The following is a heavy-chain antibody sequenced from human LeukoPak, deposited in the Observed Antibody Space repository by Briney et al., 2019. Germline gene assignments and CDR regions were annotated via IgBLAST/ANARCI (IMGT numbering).Heavy chain of an antibody. CDR2: ISWDGGST. Sequence: GGSLRLSCAASGFTFDDYAMHWVRQAPGKGLEWVSLISWDGGSTYYADSVKGRFTISRDNSKNSLFLQMNSLRPEDTALYYCAKDVGSQYYFDYWGQGTLVTVSS. CDR3: AKDVGSQYYFDY. J-gene: IGHJ4*02. V-gene: IGHV3-43D*03. CDR1: GFTFDDYA.